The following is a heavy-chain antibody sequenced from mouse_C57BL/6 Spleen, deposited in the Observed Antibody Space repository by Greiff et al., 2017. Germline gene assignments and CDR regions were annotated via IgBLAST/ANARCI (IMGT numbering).Heavy chain of an antibody. J-gene: IGHJ3*01. CDR2: IYPRDGST. D-gene: IGHD2-4*01. V-gene: IGHV1-85*01. CDR3: ASPIYYDYASFAY. Sequence: QVQLQQSGPELVKPGASVKLSCKASGYTFTSYDINWVKQRPGQGLEWIGWIYPRDGSTKYNEKFKGKATLTVDTSSSTAYMELHSLTSEDSAVYFCASPIYYDYASFAYWGQVTLVTVSA. CDR1: GYTFTSYD.